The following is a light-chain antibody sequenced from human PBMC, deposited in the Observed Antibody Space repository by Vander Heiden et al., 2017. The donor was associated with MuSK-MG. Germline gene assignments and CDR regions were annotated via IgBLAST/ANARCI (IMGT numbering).Light chain of an antibody. V-gene: IGLV3-9*01. Sequence: SYALTQPLSVSVALGPTARITCGGKKNGSKNVHWYQQKPGQGRGLFIYRDSNRTSGIPDRVYGSNSGNKATPTISRAEAGDEDDYYAQAGDSSTVGCGGGNKLT. CDR2: RDS. CDR3: QAGDSSTVG. CDR1: KNGSKN. J-gene: IGLJ2*01.